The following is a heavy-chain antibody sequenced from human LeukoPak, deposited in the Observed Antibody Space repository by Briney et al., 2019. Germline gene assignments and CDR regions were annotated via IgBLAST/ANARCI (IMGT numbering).Heavy chain of an antibody. J-gene: IGHJ4*02. D-gene: IGHD3-22*01. V-gene: IGHV4-39*07. CDR2: IYYSGST. CDR1: GGSISSSSYY. Sequence: SETLSLTCTVSGGSISSSSYYWGWIRQPPGKGLEWIGSIYYSGSTNYNPSLKSRVTISVDTSKNQFSLKLSSVTAADTAVYYCARGSQYYYDSSGYYSHDYWGQGTLVTVSS. CDR3: ARGSQYYYDSSGYYSHDY.